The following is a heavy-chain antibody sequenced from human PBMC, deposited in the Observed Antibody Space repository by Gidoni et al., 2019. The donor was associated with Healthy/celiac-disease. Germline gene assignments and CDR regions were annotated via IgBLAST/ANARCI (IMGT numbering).Heavy chain of an antibody. CDR3: AKAYYYDSSGYPQDLPYYFDF. V-gene: IGHV3-43D*03. CDR2: ISWDGGST. D-gene: IGHD3-22*01. CDR1: GFTFDDYA. Sequence: EVQLVESGGVVVQPGGYLRLSCAASGFTFDDYAMHWVRQAPGKGLEWVSLISWDGGSTYYADSVKGRFTISRDNSKTSLYLQMNSLRAEDTALYYCAKAYYYDSSGYPQDLPYYFDFWGQGTLVTVSS. J-gene: IGHJ4*02.